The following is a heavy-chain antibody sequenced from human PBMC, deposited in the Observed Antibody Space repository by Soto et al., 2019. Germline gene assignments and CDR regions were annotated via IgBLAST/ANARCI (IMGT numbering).Heavy chain of an antibody. CDR1: GFTLSMSA. CDR2: ISNSAGTT. CDR3: AKGPTIFGVVISYEYYYGMDV. D-gene: IGHD3-3*01. J-gene: IGHJ6*02. Sequence: GGSLRLSCAASGFTLSMSAMSWVRQAPGKGLEWVSTISNSAGTTYYADSVKGRFTISRDNSKNTLYLQMNSLRAEDTAVYYCAKGPTIFGVVISYEYYYGMDVWGQGTTVTVYS. V-gene: IGHV3-23*01.